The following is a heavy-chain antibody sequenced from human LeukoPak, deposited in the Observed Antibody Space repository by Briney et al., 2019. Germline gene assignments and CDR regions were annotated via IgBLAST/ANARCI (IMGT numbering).Heavy chain of an antibody. CDR1: GFTFSSYW. V-gene: IGHV3-74*01. J-gene: IGHJ3*02. D-gene: IGHD1-1*01. CDR3: ARDLNWKLFDN. CDR2: IKSDGSDT. Sequence: TAGSLRLSCAASGFTFSSYWMHWVRQVPGKGLVWVSRIKSDGSDTNYADSVKGRFTISRDNAKNTLYLQMNSLTAEDTAVYYCARDLNWKLFDNWGQGTMVTVSS.